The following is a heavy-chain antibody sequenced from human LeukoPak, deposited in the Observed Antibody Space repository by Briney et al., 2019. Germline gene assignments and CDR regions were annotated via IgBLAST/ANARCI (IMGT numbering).Heavy chain of an antibody. CDR1: GFTFSSYG. D-gene: IGHD2-2*02. CDR2: IRYDGSNK. Sequence: GGSLRLSCAASGFTFSSYGMHWVRQAPGKGLEWVAFIRYDGSNKYYADSVKGRLTISRDNSKNTLYLQMNSLRAEDTAVYYCAKAVSCSSTSCYRSYGMDVWGQGTTVTVSS. V-gene: IGHV3-30*02. J-gene: IGHJ6*02. CDR3: AKAVSCSSTSCYRSYGMDV.